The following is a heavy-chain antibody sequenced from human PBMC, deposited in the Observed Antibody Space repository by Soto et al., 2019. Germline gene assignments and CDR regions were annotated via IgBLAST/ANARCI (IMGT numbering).Heavy chain of an antibody. D-gene: IGHD3-10*01. J-gene: IGHJ5*02. CDR3: ARSLGRRDGFWVDP. V-gene: IGHV4-31*03. Sequence: SETLSLTCTLSGGSISSGGYYWSWIRQHPGKGLEWIGYIYYTGSTYYNPSLKSRITISVDTSKNQFSLKLSSVTAADTAVYYCARSLGRRDGFWVDPWGQGTLVTVSS. CDR1: GGSISSGGYY. CDR2: IYYTGST.